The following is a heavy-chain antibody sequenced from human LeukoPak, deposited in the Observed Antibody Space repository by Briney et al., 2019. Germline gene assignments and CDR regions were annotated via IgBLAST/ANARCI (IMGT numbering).Heavy chain of an antibody. Sequence: ASVKVSCKASGYTFTDHYIHWWRQAPGQGFEWMGWINPNTGGTDYAQKFQDRIAISTYTSISTAYMELSRLRSDDTALYYCARDLATIDGIAWYYFENWGQGTLVTVS. CDR3: ARDLATIDGIAWYYFEN. V-gene: IGHV1-2*02. J-gene: IGHJ4*02. CDR2: INPNTGGT. D-gene: IGHD5-12*01. CDR1: GYTFTDHY.